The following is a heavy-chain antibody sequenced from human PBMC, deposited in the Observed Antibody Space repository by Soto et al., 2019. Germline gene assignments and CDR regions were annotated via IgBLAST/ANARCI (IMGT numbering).Heavy chain of an antibody. CDR3: ARTLYSYGPRFDY. D-gene: IGHD5-18*01. CDR1: GGSICSYY. V-gene: IGHV4-59*01. J-gene: IGHJ4*02. CDR2: MYYSGST. Sequence: SESLSLTCTVSGGSICSYYWSWIRQPPGKGLEWIGYMYYSGSTNYNPSLKSRVTISVDTSKNQFSLKLSSVTAADTAVYYCARTLYSYGPRFDYWGQGTLVTVSS.